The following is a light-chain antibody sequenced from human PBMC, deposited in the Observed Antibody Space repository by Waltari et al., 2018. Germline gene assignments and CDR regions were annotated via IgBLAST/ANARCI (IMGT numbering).Light chain of an antibody. Sequence: DIVMTQSPDCLAGSMGERATNNCKSSQSVLYSSNNKNYLAWYQQKPGQPPKLLIYWASTRESGVPDRFSGSGSGTDFTLSIRSLQAEDVAVYYCQQYYSTPMYTFGQGTKLEIK. V-gene: IGKV4-1*01. J-gene: IGKJ2*01. CDR1: QSVLYSSNNKNY. CDR2: WAS. CDR3: QQYYSTPMYT.